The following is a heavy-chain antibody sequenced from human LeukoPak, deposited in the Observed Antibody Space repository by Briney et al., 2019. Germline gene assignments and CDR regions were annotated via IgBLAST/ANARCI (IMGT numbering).Heavy chain of an antibody. D-gene: IGHD1/OR15-1a*01. Sequence: SETLSLTCTVSGGSISSYYWSWIRQPPGKGLXXIGYIYYSGXXXYXXXLXSRXXISXDTSENQFPLKLSSVTAADTAVYYCARVVWDNPYFDYWGQGTLVTVSS. CDR2: IYYSGXX. CDR1: GGSISSYY. J-gene: IGHJ4*02. V-gene: IGHV4-59*01. CDR3: ARVVWDNPYFDY.